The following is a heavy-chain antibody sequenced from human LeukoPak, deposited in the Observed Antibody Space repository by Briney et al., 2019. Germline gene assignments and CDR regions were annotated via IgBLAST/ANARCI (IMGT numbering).Heavy chain of an antibody. Sequence: PSETLSLTCTVSGGSISSYYWSWIRQPPGKGLEWIGYISYSGSTNFNPSLKSRVTISVDTSKNQFSLKLSSVTAADTAVYYCSREGTAGTNLNWFDPWGQGTLVTVSS. CDR2: ISYSGST. V-gene: IGHV4-59*01. J-gene: IGHJ5*02. CDR3: SREGTAGTNLNWFDP. D-gene: IGHD1-1*01. CDR1: GGSISSYY.